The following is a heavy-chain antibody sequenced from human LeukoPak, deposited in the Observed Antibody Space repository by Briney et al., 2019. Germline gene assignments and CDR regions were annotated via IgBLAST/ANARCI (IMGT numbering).Heavy chain of an antibody. J-gene: IGHJ4*02. CDR1: GYTFTSYG. CDR2: ISAYNGNT. Sequence: ASVKVSCKASGYTFTSYGISWVRQAPGQGLEWMGWISAYNGNTNYAQKLQGRVTMTTDTSTCTAYMELRSLRSDDTAVYYCARVYCSSTSCYFSTFDYWGQGTLVTVSS. D-gene: IGHD2-2*01. V-gene: IGHV1-18*01. CDR3: ARVYCSSTSCYFSTFDY.